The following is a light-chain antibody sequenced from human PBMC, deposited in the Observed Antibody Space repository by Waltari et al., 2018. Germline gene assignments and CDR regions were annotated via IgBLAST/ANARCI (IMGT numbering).Light chain of an antibody. CDR3: QSFDSSLDGYV. Sequence: QPVLTQPPSVSGAPGQRVPISCTGSCSKLGSFYPVHWYQHLPGTAPKVLIHANNNRPSGGPDRFSGSKSGASASLAITGLQAEDEADYYCQSFDSSLDGYVFGTGTKVTVL. V-gene: IGLV1-40*01. CDR2: ANN. J-gene: IGLJ1*01. CDR1: CSKLGSFYP.